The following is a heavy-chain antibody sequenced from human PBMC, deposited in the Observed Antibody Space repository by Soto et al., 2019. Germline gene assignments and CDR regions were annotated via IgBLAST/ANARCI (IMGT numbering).Heavy chain of an antibody. CDR3: ANDGGSSSWYREYDFDY. D-gene: IGHD6-13*01. J-gene: IGHJ4*02. CDR2: ISYDGSNK. CDR1: GFTFSSYG. V-gene: IGHV3-30*18. Sequence: QVQLVESGGGVVQPGRSLRLSCAASGFTFSSYGMHWVRQAPGKGLEWVAVISYDGSNKYYADSVKGRFTISRDNSKNTLYLQMNSLRAEDTAVYDCANDGGSSSWYREYDFDYWGQGTLVTVSS.